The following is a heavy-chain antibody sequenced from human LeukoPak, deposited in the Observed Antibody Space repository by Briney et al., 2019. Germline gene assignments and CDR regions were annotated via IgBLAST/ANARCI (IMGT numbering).Heavy chain of an antibody. CDR3: ARTIGFDNGMDV. CDR1: GDSVSSNSAT. J-gene: IGHJ6*02. Sequence: SQTLSLTCAISGDSVSSNSATWTWIRQSPSRGLEWLGRTYYRSKWYNDYAVSVKSRISIEPDTSKNQFSLQLNFVTPEDTAVYYCARTIGFDNGMDVWGQGTTVTVSS. D-gene: IGHD2-15*01. V-gene: IGHV6-1*01. CDR2: TYYRSKWYN.